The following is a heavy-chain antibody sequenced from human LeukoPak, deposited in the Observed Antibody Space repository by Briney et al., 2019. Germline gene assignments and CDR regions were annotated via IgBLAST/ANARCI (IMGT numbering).Heavy chain of an antibody. V-gene: IGHV3-7*01. D-gene: IGHD3-3*01. J-gene: IGHJ4*02. Sequence: GVSLRLSCAASGFTFSSYWMSWVRQAPGKRLEWVANIKHGGSEKYYGDSVQGRFTISRDNAKNSLYLQMNSLRAEDTAVYYCARDYAPDRDFWSGFYNYWGQGTLVTVSS. CDR3: ARDYAPDRDFWSGFYNY. CDR1: GFTFSSYW. CDR2: IKHGGSEK.